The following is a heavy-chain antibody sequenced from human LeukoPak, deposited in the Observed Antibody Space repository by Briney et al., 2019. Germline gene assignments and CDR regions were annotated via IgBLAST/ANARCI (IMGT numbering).Heavy chain of an antibody. CDR1: GGSISSYY. Sequence: SETLSLTCTVSGGSISSYYWSWIRQPPGKGLEWIGYIYCSGSTNYNPSLKSRVTISADTSNNQFSLKLSSVTAADTAVYYCARHSLGAAPVVDYWGQGTLVTVSS. D-gene: IGHD2-15*01. J-gene: IGHJ4*02. CDR3: ARHSLGAAPVVDY. V-gene: IGHV4-59*08. CDR2: IYCSGST.